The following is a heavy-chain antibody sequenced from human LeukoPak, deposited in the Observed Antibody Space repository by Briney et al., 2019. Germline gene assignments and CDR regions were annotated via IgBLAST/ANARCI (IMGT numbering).Heavy chain of an antibody. CDR3: ARGEKGYSSSSPAFDY. D-gene: IGHD6-6*01. J-gene: IGHJ4*02. CDR1: GGSISSYY. Sequence: PSETLSLTCTVSGGSISSYYWSWIRQPPGKGLEWIGYIYYSGSTYYNPSLKSRVTISVDTSKNQFSLKLSSVTAADTAVYYCARGEKGYSSSSPAFDYWGQGTLVTVSS. CDR2: IYYSGST. V-gene: IGHV4-59*12.